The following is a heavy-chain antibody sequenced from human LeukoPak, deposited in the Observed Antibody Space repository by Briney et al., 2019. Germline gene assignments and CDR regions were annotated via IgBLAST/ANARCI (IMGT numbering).Heavy chain of an antibody. CDR3: ASRSGSELTGSGRYYYYYYYMDV. CDR2: IIPIFGTA. CDR1: GGTFSSYA. J-gene: IGHJ6*03. Sequence: ASVKVSCKASGGTFSSYAISWVRQAPGQGLEWMGGIIPIFGTANYAQKFQGRVTITADESTSTAYMELSSLRSEDTAVYYCASRSGSELTGSGRYYYYYYYMDVWGKGTTVTVSS. V-gene: IGHV1-69*13. D-gene: IGHD3-10*01.